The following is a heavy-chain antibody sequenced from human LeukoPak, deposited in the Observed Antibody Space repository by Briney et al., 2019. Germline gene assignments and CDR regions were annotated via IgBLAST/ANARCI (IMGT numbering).Heavy chain of an antibody. CDR2: INHSGST. CDR1: GGSFSGYY. D-gene: IGHD4-23*01. J-gene: IGHJ4*02. Sequence: SETLSLTCAVYGGSFSGYYWSWIRQPPGKGLEWIGEINHSGSTNYNPSLKSRVTISVDTSKNQFSLKLSSVTAADTAVYYCARGGRWATAHYFDYWGQGTLVTVSS. CDR3: ARGGRWATAHYFDY. V-gene: IGHV4-34*01.